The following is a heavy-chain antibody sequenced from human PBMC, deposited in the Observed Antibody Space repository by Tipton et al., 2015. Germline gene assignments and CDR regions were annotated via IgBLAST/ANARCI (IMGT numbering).Heavy chain of an antibody. J-gene: IGHJ4*02. D-gene: IGHD6-13*01. CDR1: GFTFSNNA. V-gene: IGHV3-23*01. Sequence: SLRLSCAASGFTFSNNAMSWVRQAPGKGLEWVSGISGSGGSTYDADSVKGRFTISRDNAKNSLFLQMNSLTAEDTAFYYCAREGSSWYFGVYWGQGTLVSVSS. CDR3: AREGSSWYFGVY. CDR2: ISGSGGST.